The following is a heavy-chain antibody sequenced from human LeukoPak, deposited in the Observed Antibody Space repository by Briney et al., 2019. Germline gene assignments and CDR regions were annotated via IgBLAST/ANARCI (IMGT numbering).Heavy chain of an antibody. J-gene: IGHJ5*02. CDR1: GGTFSSYA. CDR2: IIPIFGTA. V-gene: IGHV1-69*01. CDR3: AREVGSGSSNWFNP. D-gene: IGHD3-10*01. Sequence: SVKVSCKASGGTFSSYAISWVRQAPGQGLEWMGGIIPIFGTANYAQKFQGRVTITADESTSTAYMELSSLRSEDTAVYYCAREVGSGSSNWFNPWGQGTLVTVSS.